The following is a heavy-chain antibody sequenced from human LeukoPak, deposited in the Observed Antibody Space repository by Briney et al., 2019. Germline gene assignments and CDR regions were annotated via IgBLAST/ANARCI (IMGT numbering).Heavy chain of an antibody. Sequence: GASVKVSCKASGYTFTGYYMHWVRQAPGQGLEWMGWINPNSGGTNYAQKFQGRVTMTRDTSISTAYMELSRLRSDDTAVYYCARVVDYYEYYGMDVWGQGTTVTVSS. V-gene: IGHV1-2*02. CDR2: INPNSGGT. CDR1: GYTFTGYY. J-gene: IGHJ6*02. CDR3: ARVVDYYEYYGMDV.